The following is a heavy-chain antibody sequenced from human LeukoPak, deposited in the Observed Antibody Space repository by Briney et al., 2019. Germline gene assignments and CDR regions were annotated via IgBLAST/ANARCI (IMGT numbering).Heavy chain of an antibody. CDR1: GFTFSSYA. J-gene: IGHJ5*02. D-gene: IGHD6-19*01. Sequence: GGSLRLSCAASGFTFSSYAMHWVRQAPGKGLEYVSAISGNGASTYYANSVKGRFTISRDNSKNTLYLQMGSLRAEDTAVYYCARYNGGSSGWYLWFDPWGQGTLVTVSS. CDR2: ISGNGAST. V-gene: IGHV3-64*01. CDR3: ARYNGGSSGWYLWFDP.